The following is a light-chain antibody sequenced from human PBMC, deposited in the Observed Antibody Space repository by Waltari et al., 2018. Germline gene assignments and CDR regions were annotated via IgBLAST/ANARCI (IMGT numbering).Light chain of an antibody. J-gene: IGKJ1*01. Sequence: DIVMTQSPDSLAVSLGERATINCKSSQSVLYSSNNTNYLAWYQQKPGQPPKLLIYWASTRESGFPDRFSGSGSGTDFTLTISSLQAEDVAVYYCQQYYSTPWTFGQGTKVEIK. V-gene: IGKV4-1*01. CDR3: QQYYSTPWT. CDR1: QSVLYSSNNTNY. CDR2: WAS.